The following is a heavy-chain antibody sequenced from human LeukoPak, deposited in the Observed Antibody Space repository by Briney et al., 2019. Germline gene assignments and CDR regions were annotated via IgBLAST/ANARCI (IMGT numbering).Heavy chain of an antibody. CDR3: ARRRYCSSTSCYTDEYFQH. Sequence: SVKVSCKASGGTFSSYAISWVRQAPGQGLEWMGGIIPIFGTANYAQKFQGRVTITTDESTSTAYMELSSLRSEDTAVYYCARRRYCSSTSCYTDEYFQHWGQGTLVTVSS. CDR2: IIPIFGTA. D-gene: IGHD2-2*02. J-gene: IGHJ1*01. V-gene: IGHV1-69*05. CDR1: GGTFSSYA.